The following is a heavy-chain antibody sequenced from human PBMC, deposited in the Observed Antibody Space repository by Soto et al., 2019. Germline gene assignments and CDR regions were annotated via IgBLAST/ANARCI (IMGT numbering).Heavy chain of an antibody. D-gene: IGHD3-10*01. Sequence: QVELVESRGGVVQPGRSLRLSCAASGFTFRNYGMHWVRQAPGKGLEWVAVISNDASNKYYADSVKGRFTLSRDDSKNTLYLQMNSLRAEDTAVYYCGKASSHYGSGSYYTNDYWGQGTLVTVSS. CDR1: GFTFRNYG. CDR3: GKASSHYGSGSYYTNDY. V-gene: IGHV3-30*18. J-gene: IGHJ4*02. CDR2: ISNDASNK.